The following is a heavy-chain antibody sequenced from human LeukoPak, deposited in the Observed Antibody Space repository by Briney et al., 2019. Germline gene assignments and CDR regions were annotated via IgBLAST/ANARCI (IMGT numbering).Heavy chain of an antibody. Sequence: GASVKVSCKASGYTFTGYYMHWVRQAPGQGLEWMGRINPNSGGTNYAQKFQGRVTMTRDTSISTAYMELSRLRSDDTAVYYCARDILLPSQWLVDYWGQGTLVTVSS. CDR1: GYTFTGYY. CDR2: INPNSGGT. V-gene: IGHV1-2*06. J-gene: IGHJ4*02. CDR3: ARDILLPSQWLVDY. D-gene: IGHD6-19*01.